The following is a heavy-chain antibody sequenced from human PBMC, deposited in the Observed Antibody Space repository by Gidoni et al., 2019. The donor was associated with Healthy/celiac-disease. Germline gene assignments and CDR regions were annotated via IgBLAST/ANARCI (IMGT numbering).Heavy chain of an antibody. J-gene: IGHJ4*02. CDR3: ANDSRIFGVVLTHLDY. CDR1: GFTFDDYA. V-gene: IGHV3-9*01. D-gene: IGHD3-3*01. CDR2: ISWNSGSI. Sequence: EVQLVESGGGLVQPGRSLRLSCAASGFTFDDYAMHWVRQGPGKGLELVSGISWNSGSIGYADSVKGRFTITRDNAKNSLYLQMNSLRAEDTALYYCANDSRIFGVVLTHLDYWGQGTLVTVSS.